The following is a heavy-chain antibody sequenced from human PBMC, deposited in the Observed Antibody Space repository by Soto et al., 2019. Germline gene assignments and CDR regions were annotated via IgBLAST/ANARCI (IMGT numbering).Heavy chain of an antibody. CDR3: ARDRHYYDSSGLRNWFAP. D-gene: IGHD3-22*01. CDR2: INAGNGNT. J-gene: IGHJ5*02. V-gene: IGHV1-3*01. CDR1: GYTFTSYA. Sequence: ASVKVSCKASGYTFTSYAMHCVRQAPGQRLEWMGWINAGNGNTKYSQKFQGRVTITRDTSASTAYMELSSLRSEDTAVYYCARDRHYYDSSGLRNWFAPWGQGTLVTVSS.